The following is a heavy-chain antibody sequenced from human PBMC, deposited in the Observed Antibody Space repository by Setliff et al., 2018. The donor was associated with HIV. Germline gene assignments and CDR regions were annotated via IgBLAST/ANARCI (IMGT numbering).Heavy chain of an antibody. D-gene: IGHD3-9*01. CDR3: AENRSPSIFSAPTNAFDI. CDR1: GGTFSTYS. V-gene: IGHV1-69*06. Sequence: GPPVKVSCKGFGGTFSTYSLSWVRQAPGQGLEWMGGIIPIFGKTNYAQKFQGRVTITADKSTTTAFTDLSGLRSEDTAVYYCAENRSPSIFSAPTNAFDIWGQGTMVT. J-gene: IGHJ3*02. CDR2: IIPIFGKT.